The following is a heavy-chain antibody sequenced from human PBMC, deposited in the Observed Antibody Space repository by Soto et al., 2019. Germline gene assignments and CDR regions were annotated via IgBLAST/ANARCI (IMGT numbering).Heavy chain of an antibody. CDR1: GFTFSSYG. Sequence: GGSLRLSCAASGFTFSSYGMHWVRQAPGKGLEWVAVIWYDGSNKYYADSVKGRFTISRDNSKNTLYLQMNSLRAEDTAVYYCAGGGYCSSTSCFFSDAFDIWGQGTMVTVSS. CDR3: AGGGYCSSTSCFFSDAFDI. CDR2: IWYDGSNK. J-gene: IGHJ3*02. D-gene: IGHD2-2*01. V-gene: IGHV3-33*01.